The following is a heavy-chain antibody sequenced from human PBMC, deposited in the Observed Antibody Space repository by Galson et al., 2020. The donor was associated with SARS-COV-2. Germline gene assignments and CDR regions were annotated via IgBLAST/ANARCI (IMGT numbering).Heavy chain of an antibody. D-gene: IGHD1-26*01. J-gene: IGHJ5*02. CDR1: GYTFTNFA. CDR2: INAGNGNT. V-gene: IGHV1-3*01. Sequence: ASVKVSCKASGYTFTNFAIHWVRQAHGQSLEWMGWINAGNGNTRYSQQFQGRVTLTRDTSASTAYMELGSLRSEDTAIYYCAREEYSERYLWLDPWGQGTLVTVSS. CDR3: AREEYSERYLWLDP.